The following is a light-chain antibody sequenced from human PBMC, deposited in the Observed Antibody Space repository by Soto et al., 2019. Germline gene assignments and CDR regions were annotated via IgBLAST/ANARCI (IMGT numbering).Light chain of an antibody. CDR1: QSINSN. CDR2: AAS. J-gene: IGKJ5*01. CDR3: PQYTDWPIS. V-gene: IGKV3-15*01. Sequence: MTQSASTLSVYTGDRATLSCRASQSINSNLAWYQQQPGQAPRLLIYAASTRATAVPDRFSGSGSGTDFTLTITSLQSDDFAVYFCPQYTDWPISSGHGARLEIK.